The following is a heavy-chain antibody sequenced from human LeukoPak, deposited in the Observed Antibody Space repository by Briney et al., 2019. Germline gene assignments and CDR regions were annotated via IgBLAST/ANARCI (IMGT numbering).Heavy chain of an antibody. CDR3: ARAPEYSSSFRPPFDY. V-gene: IGHV4-59*12. CDR1: GGSLSSYY. Sequence: SETLSLTCTVSGGSLSSYYWSWIRQPPGKGLEWIGEIYHSGSTNYNPSLKSRVTISVDKSKNQFSLKLSSVTAADTAVYYCARAPEYSSSFRPPFDYWGQGTLVTVSS. J-gene: IGHJ4*02. D-gene: IGHD6-6*01. CDR2: IYHSGST.